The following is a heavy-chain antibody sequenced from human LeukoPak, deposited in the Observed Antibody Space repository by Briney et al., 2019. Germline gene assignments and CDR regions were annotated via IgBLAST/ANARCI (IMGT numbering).Heavy chain of an antibody. V-gene: IGHV1-69*13. CDR3: ARKYSSSWYSTWFDP. J-gene: IGHJ5*02. D-gene: IGHD6-13*01. Sequence: SVKVSCKASGGTFSSYAISWVRQAPGQGLEWMGGIIPIFGTANYAQKFQGRVTITAGESTSTAYMELSSLRSEDTAVYYCARKYSSSWYSTWFDPWGQGTLVTVSS. CDR2: IIPIFGTA. CDR1: GGTFSSYA.